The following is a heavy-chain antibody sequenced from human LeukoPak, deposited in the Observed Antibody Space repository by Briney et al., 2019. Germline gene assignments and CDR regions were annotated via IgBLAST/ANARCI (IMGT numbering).Heavy chain of an antibody. V-gene: IGHV3-7*01. Sequence: GGSLRLSCAASGFTLSSHWMSWVRQAPGKGLEWVANIKQDGSEEYYVDSVKGRFTISRDNSKNTLYLQMNSLRAEDTALYYCARDRGSYGYGASDYWGQGTLVTVSS. J-gene: IGHJ4*02. CDR3: ARDRGSYGYGASDY. CDR1: GFTLSSHW. CDR2: IKQDGSEE. D-gene: IGHD5-18*01.